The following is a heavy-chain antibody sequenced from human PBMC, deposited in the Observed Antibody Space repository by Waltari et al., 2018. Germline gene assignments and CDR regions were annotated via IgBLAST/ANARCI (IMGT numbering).Heavy chain of an antibody. D-gene: IGHD2-15*01. Sequence: QVQLQQWGAVLLKPPETLSLTCPVYGGSFSAYCCSSIPQPPGKGLEWIGEINHSGSTNYNPSLKSRVTISVDTSKNQFSLKLSSVTAADTAVYYCAGEIPDYGGSYYWYFDLWGRGTLVTVSS. V-gene: IGHV4-34*01. J-gene: IGHJ2*01. CDR2: INHSGST. CDR1: GGSFSAYC. CDR3: AGEIPDYGGSYYWYFDL.